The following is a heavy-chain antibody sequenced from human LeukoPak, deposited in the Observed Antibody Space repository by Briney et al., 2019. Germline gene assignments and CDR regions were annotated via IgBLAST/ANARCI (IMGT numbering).Heavy chain of an antibody. V-gene: IGHV4-34*01. CDR1: GGSFSGYY. CDR2: INHSGST. J-gene: IGHJ4*02. D-gene: IGHD3-16*01. Sequence: KPSETLSLTCAVYGGSFSGYYWSWIRQPPGKGLEWIGEINHSGSTNYNPSLKSRVTISVDTSKNQFSLKLSSVTAADTAVYYCARGLGGWHYWGQGTLVTVSS. CDR3: ARGLGGWHY.